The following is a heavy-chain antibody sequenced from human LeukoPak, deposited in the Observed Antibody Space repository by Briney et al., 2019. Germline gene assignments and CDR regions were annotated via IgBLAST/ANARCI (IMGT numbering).Heavy chain of an antibody. CDR2: IKQDGSQK. D-gene: IGHD3-3*01. CDR1: GFTFSSYW. CDR3: ARGVPYASWSGPHYSDY. J-gene: IGHJ4*02. V-gene: IGHV3-7*01. Sequence: PGGSLRLSCAASGFTFSSYWMSWVRQAPGKGLEWVANIKQDGSQKYYVDSVKGRFSISRDNAKNSLYLRMNGLRAEDTAVYYCARGVPYASWSGPHYSDYWGQGTLVTVSS.